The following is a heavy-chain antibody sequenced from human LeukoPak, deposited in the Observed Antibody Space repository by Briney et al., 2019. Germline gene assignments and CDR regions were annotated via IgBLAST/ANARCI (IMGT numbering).Heavy chain of an antibody. J-gene: IGHJ4*02. CDR2: ISYTGTYI. V-gene: IGHV3-21*04. CDR1: GFTFSSYG. D-gene: IGHD1-26*01. Sequence: KTGGSLRLSCAASGFTFSSYGMHWVRQAPGKGLEWVSSISYTGTYIYYADSVKGRFTISRDNAQNSLYLQMNSLRAEDTAIYYCVRDSGTYRPIDYWGQGTLVTVSS. CDR3: VRDSGTYRPIDY.